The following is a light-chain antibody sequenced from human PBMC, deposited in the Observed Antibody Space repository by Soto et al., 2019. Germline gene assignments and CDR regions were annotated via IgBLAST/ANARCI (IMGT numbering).Light chain of an antibody. CDR1: SSDVGAYNY. V-gene: IGLV2-14*01. CDR2: HVS. Sequence: QSVLTQPASVSGSPGQSITISCTGTSSDVGAYNYVSWYQQYPGKAPQLMIYHVSNRPSGVSNRFSGSKSGNSASLTISVLQGEDEADYYCNSYTTTSTYVFGTGTKVTVL. CDR3: NSYTTTSTYV. J-gene: IGLJ1*01.